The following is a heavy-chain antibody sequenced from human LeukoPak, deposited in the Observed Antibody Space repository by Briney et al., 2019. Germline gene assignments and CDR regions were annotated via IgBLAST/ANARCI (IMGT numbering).Heavy chain of an antibody. Sequence: SVKVSCKASGGTFSSYAISWVRQAPGQGLEWMGGIIPIFGTANYAQKFQGRVTITADESTSTAYMELSSLRSEDTAVYYCARTKVQATPRNTCFDYWGQVTLVTVSS. CDR3: ARTKVQATPRNTCFDY. D-gene: IGHD2-2*01. V-gene: IGHV1-69*13. J-gene: IGHJ4*02. CDR2: IIPIFGTA. CDR1: GGTFSSYA.